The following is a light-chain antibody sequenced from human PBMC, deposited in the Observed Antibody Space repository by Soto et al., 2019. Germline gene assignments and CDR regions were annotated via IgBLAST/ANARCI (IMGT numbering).Light chain of an antibody. Sequence: DIVMTQSPDSLAVSLGERATINCKSSQSVLSSSKNKNCLAWYQQKSGQPPKLLIYWASTRESGVPDRFSGSGSGTDFTLTISSLQAEDVAVYYCQHYYSIPWTFGHGTRVEIK. CDR1: QSVLSSSKNKNC. V-gene: IGKV4-1*01. CDR2: WAS. CDR3: QHYYSIPWT. J-gene: IGKJ1*01.